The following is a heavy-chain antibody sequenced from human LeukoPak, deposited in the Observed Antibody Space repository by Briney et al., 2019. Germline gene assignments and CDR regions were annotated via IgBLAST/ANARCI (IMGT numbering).Heavy chain of an antibody. D-gene: IGHD6-13*01. J-gene: IGHJ5*02. CDR3: ARTLVAAPGSKGGP. Sequence: PGGSLRLSCAASGFTFSSYDMNWVRRAPGKGLEWVSYISETRSTIYYAESVKGRFTISRDNAKNSLYLQMNSLRVEDTAVYYCARTLVAAPGSKGGPWGQGTLVTVSS. V-gene: IGHV3-48*03. CDR2: ISETRSTI. CDR1: GFTFSSYD.